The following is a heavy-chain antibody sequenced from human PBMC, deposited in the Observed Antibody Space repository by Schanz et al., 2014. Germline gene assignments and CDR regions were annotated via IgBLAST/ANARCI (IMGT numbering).Heavy chain of an antibody. J-gene: IGHJ4*02. CDR2: ISSSSSTI. D-gene: IGHD6-13*01. CDR1: GFTFSSYS. V-gene: IGHV3-48*02. CDR3: AAVLYSNSWYIPDY. Sequence: EVQLVESGGGLVQPGGSLRLSCAASGFTFSSYSMNWVRQAPGKGLEWVSYISSSSSTIYYADSVKGRFTISRDNAKNSLYLQMNSLRDEDTAVYYCAAVLYSNSWYIPDYWGQGTLVTVSS.